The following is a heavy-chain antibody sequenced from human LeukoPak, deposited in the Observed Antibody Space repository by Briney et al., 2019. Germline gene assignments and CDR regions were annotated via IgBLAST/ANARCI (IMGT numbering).Heavy chain of an antibody. Sequence: GGSLRLSCAASGFTFSSYSMSWVRQAPGKGLEWVSVISSGGTTTYVDSVKGRFTISRDNSKNTLYLQMNSLRVEDTAVYFCAGGTGWYEGHWGQGTLVTVSS. CDR1: GFTFSSYS. CDR2: ISSGGTT. D-gene: IGHD6-19*01. J-gene: IGHJ4*02. V-gene: IGHV3-66*01. CDR3: AGGTGWYEGH.